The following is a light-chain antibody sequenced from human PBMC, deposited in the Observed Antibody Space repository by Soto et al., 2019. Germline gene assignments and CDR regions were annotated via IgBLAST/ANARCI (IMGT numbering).Light chain of an antibody. Sequence: QSVLTQPPSAPGSPGQSFTISCTGTISDVGGYNYVSWYQQHPGKAPKLIIYEVSKRPSGVPDRFSGSKSGNTASLTVSGLQPEVEADYYCSSYAGSNKSVFGTGTTVTVL. CDR2: EVS. J-gene: IGLJ1*01. V-gene: IGLV2-8*01. CDR3: SSYAGSNKSV. CDR1: ISDVGGYNY.